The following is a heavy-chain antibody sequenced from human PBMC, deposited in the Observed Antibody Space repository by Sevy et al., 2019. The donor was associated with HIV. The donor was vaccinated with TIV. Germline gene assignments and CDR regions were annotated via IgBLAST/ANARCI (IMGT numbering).Heavy chain of an antibody. D-gene: IGHD3-3*01. J-gene: IGHJ5*02. V-gene: IGHV3-30*18. Sequence: GGSLRLSCAASGFTFRNDGMHWVRQAPGKGLEWVALISYGGHKKYYADSVKGRFTISRDNSESTLSLQMDSLRPEDTGIYYCAKTRVEWLMHDFVDLWGQGALVTVSS. CDR1: GFTFRNDG. CDR2: ISYGGHKK. CDR3: AKTRVEWLMHDFVDL.